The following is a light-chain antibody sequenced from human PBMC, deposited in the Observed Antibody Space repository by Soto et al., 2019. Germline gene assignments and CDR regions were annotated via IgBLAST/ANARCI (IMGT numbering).Light chain of an antibody. V-gene: IGLV2-14*01. CDR1: RSDVGGYNF. CDR3: SSYTSSGTLEV. CDR2: EVR. Sequence: QSALTQPASVSGSPGQSITISCTGTRSDVGGYNFVSWYQQFPGKAPKLMIYEVRNRPSGISNRFSGSKSGNTASLTISGLQAEDGDDYYCSSYTSSGTLEVFGTGTKVTVL. J-gene: IGLJ1*01.